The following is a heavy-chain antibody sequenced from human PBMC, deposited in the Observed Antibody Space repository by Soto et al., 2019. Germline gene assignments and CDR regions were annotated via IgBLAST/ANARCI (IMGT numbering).Heavy chain of an antibody. CDR1: GFTFGSYN. CDR3: ARDAGMALTGNYYGMDV. Sequence: GGSLKLSFASHGFTFGSYNMKWGYQSPGKGLEWVSYISSSGSIIYYADSVKGRFTVSRDEAKNSLYLQMNSLRVEDTAVYYCARDAGMALTGNYYGMDVWGQGT. V-gene: IGHV3-48*01. J-gene: IGHJ6*02. D-gene: IGHD3-3*02. CDR2: ISSSGSII.